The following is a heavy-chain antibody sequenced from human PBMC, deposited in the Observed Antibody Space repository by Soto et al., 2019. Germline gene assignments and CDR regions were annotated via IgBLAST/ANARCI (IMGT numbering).Heavy chain of an antibody. CDR2: IYSGAST. J-gene: IGHJ4*02. CDR3: SRYLGLPFCF. D-gene: IGHD3-16*01. Sequence: EVQLVETGGGLIQPGGSLRLSCAATGFTVTSNYMNWVRQAPGKGLEWVSVIYSGASTYYADSVKGRFTMSKDNSKNTLYLQMNSVRAEDRAVDYVSRYLGLPFCFWGPGNLVT. V-gene: IGHV3-53*02. CDR1: GFTVTSNY.